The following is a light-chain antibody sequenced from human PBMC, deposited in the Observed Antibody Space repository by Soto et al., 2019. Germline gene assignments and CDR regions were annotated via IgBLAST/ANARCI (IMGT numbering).Light chain of an antibody. CDR3: QQSYSTPLT. V-gene: IGKV1-39*01. J-gene: IGKJ4*01. Sequence: DIQMTQSPSSLSVSVGDRVTITCRASQSIGGFLNWYQQNLGKAPKLLIYAASSLKSGVPSRFSGSGSGTDFNLTISSLQPEDFATYYCQQSYSTPLTFGGGPKVEI. CDR1: QSIGGF. CDR2: AAS.